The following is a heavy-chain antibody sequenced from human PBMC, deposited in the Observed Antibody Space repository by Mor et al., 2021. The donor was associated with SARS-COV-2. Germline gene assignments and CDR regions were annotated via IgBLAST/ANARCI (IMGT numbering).Heavy chain of an antibody. V-gene: IGHV1-2*02. D-gene: IGHD3-10*01. Sequence: NTGGTSHAQKFQGRVTMTRDTSITTAYMELTSLTSDDTAVYYCARDLGYNYGSCWLDPWGQGTLVTVSS. CDR2: NTGGT. J-gene: IGHJ5*02. CDR3: ARDLGYNYGSCWLDP.